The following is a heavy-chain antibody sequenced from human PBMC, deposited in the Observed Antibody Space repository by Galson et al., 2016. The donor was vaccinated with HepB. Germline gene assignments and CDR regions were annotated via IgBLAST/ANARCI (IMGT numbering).Heavy chain of an antibody. V-gene: IGHV3-23*01. CDR2: INGAGGNT. CDR3: AKDLSRRSGGLTMVRGLFDD. Sequence: SLRLSCAASGFTFSSHAMSWVRQTPGKGLEWVAAINGAGGNTFYADSVRGRFTVSRDNSKNTLYLQMSSLRAEDTALYYCAKDLSRRSGGLTMVRGLFDDWGQGTRVLVSS. D-gene: IGHD3-10*01. CDR1: GFTFSSHA. J-gene: IGHJ4*02.